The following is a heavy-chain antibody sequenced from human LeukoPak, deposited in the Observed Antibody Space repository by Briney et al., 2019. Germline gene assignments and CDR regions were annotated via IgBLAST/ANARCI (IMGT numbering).Heavy chain of an antibody. D-gene: IGHD4-17*01. CDR2: IYYSGST. CDR3: ARGDDYGDYEAY. V-gene: IGHV4-59*01. Sequence: SETLSLTCTVSGGSISSYNWSWIRQPPGKGLEWIGYIYYSGSTNYNPSLTSRVTISVDTSKNQFSLKLSSVTAADTAVYYCARGDDYGDYEAYWGQGTLVTVSS. CDR1: GGSISSYN. J-gene: IGHJ4*02.